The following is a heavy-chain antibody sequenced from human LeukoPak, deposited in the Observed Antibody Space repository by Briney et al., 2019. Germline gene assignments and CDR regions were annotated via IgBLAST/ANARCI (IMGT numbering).Heavy chain of an antibody. CDR1: GYTFTGYY. D-gene: IGHD5-18*01. J-gene: IGHJ5*02. Sequence: ASVKVSCNASGYTFTGYYMHWVRQAPGQGLEWMGWINPNSGGTNYAQKFQGRVTMTRDTYISTAYRELSRLRSDDTAVYYCAREEGGIQLWFRNWFDPWGQGTLVTVSS. CDR2: INPNSGGT. CDR3: AREEGGIQLWFRNWFDP. V-gene: IGHV1-2*02.